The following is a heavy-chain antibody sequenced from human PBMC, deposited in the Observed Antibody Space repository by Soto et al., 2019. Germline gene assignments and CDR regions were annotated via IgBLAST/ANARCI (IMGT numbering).Heavy chain of an antibody. V-gene: IGHV1-8*01. CDR2: INPNSGNT. CDR3: ARSRHY. J-gene: IGHJ4*02. Sequence: QVQLVQSGAEVKKPGASVKVSCKASGYTFTNYDINWVRQATGQGLEWMGWINPNSGNTGYAQKFQGRVTMTRNTSITTAYMELGTLRSEETYVYYRARSRHYWGQRTLVTVSS. CDR1: GYTFTNYD.